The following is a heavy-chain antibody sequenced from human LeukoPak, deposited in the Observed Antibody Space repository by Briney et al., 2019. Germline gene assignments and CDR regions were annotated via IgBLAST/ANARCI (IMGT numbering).Heavy chain of an antibody. V-gene: IGHV4-59*01. CDR3: ASSMYSSSSPDY. CDR2: IYYSGRT. D-gene: IGHD6-6*01. J-gene: IGHJ4*02. CDR1: GVSINSYF. Sequence: SSETLSLTCTVFGVSINSYFWSWIRQPPGKGLEWVGDIYYSGRTNYNPSLQSRVTISLDTSKNQFSLKLSSVTAADSAVYYCASSMYSSSSPDYWGQGTLVTVSS.